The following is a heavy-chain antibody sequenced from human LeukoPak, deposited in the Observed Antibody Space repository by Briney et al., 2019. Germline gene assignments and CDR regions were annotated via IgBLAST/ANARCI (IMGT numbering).Heavy chain of an antibody. D-gene: IGHD6-19*01. CDR1: GGSISSSSYY. CDR2: IYYSGST. J-gene: IGHJ4*02. V-gene: IGHV4-39*07. Sequence: PSETLSLTCTVSGGSISSSSYYWGWIRQPPGKGLEWIGSIYYSGSTYYNPSLKSRVTISVDTSKNQFSLKLSSVTAADTAVYYCARVGGSGWYVDYWGQGTLVTVSS. CDR3: ARVGGSGWYVDY.